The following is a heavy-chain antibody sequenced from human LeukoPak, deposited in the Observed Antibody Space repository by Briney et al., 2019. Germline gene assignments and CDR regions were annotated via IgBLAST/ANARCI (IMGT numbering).Heavy chain of an antibody. CDR1: GFTFSHYW. V-gene: IGHV3-20*04. Sequence: GGSLRLSCAASGFTFSHYWMSWVRQAPGKGLEWVSGISWNSGSIGYADSVKGRFTISRDNAKNSLYLQMNSLRAEDTAVYYCARDPGGWYFDYWGQGTLVTVSS. CDR2: ISWNSGSI. J-gene: IGHJ4*02. D-gene: IGHD6-19*01. CDR3: ARDPGGWYFDY.